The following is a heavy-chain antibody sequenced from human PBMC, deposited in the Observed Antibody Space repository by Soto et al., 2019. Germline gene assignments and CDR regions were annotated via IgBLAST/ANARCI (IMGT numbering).Heavy chain of an antibody. V-gene: IGHV1-8*01. Sequence: QVPLVQSGAEVKKPGASVKVSCKASGYTFTSYDINWVRQVAGQGLEWMGWMNPNSGDTAYAQEFQGRVTMSRNTSISIAYMELSSLRPADTAVYYCARGLKMLRVFGLKTYYYCHMDVWVKGTTVTLSS. CDR1: GYTFTSYD. D-gene: IGHD3-10*01. CDR3: ARGLKMLRVFGLKTYYYCHMDV. J-gene: IGHJ6*03. CDR2: MNPNSGDT.